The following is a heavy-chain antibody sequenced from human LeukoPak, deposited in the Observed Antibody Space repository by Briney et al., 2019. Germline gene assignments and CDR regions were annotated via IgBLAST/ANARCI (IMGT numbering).Heavy chain of an antibody. Sequence: ASVKVSCKASGYTFTTYGITWVRQAPGQGLEWMGWISPYNGNTDYVQKFQGRVTMTEDTSTDTAYMELSSLRSEDTAVYYCATGPASGYYDSSGKIYWGQGTLVTVSS. D-gene: IGHD3-22*01. CDR3: ATGPASGYYDSSGKIY. V-gene: IGHV1-18*01. CDR1: GYTFTTYG. CDR2: ISPYNGNT. J-gene: IGHJ4*02.